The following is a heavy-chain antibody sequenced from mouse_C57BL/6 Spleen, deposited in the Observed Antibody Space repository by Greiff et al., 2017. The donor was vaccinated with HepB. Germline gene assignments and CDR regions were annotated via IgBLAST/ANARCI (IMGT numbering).Heavy chain of an antibody. D-gene: IGHD4-1*01. J-gene: IGHJ2*01. CDR3: ARGGLTLYFDY. CDR2: IYPRDGST. CDR1: GYTFTSYD. V-gene: IGHV1-85*01. Sequence: VKLMESGPELVKPGASVKLSCKASGYTFTSYDINWVKQRPGQGLEWIGWIYPRDGSTKYNEKFKGKATLTVDTSSSTAYMELHSLTSEDSAVYFCARGGLTLYFDYWGQGTTLTVSS.